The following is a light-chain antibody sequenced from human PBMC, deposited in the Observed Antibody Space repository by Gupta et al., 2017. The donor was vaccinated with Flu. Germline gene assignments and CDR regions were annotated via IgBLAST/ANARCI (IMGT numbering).Light chain of an antibody. CDR3: QQYGSSPYT. Sequence: EIVFTQSPGTLPLSPGERATLSCRASQSVSSSYLAWYQQKPGHAPRLLIYGASSRATGIPDRFSGSGSGTDFTLTISRLEPEDFAVYYCQQYGSSPYTFGQGTKLEIK. V-gene: IGKV3-20*01. J-gene: IGKJ2*01. CDR2: GAS. CDR1: QSVSSSY.